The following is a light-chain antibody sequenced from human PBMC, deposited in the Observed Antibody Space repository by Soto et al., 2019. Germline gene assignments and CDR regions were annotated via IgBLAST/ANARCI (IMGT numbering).Light chain of an antibody. J-gene: IGKJ1*01. Sequence: DMQMTQSPSSLSASLGDGVTIXXRSSQSISNYLNWYQQKSGKAPKLXLYVASSLQSGVPSRFSGSGAGTDFTLTISSLQPADFATYYCQQGYSNPQTFGQGTKVDIK. V-gene: IGKV1-39*01. CDR3: QQGYSNPQT. CDR1: QSISNY. CDR2: VAS.